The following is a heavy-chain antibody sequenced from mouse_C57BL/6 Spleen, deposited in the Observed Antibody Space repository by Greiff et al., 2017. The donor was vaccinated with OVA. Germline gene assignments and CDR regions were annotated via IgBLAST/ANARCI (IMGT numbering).Heavy chain of an antibody. J-gene: IGHJ4*01. D-gene: IGHD3-2*01. CDR2: ISSGGDYI. V-gene: IGHV5-9-1*02. Sequence: EVKVVESGEGLVKPGGSLKLSCAASGFTFSSYAMSWVRQTPEKRLEWVAYISSGGDYIYYADTVKGRFTISRDNARNTLYLQMSSLKSEDTAMYYCTRGRAPTDYAMDYWGQGTSVTVSS. CDR1: GFTFSSYA. CDR3: TRGRAPTDYAMDY.